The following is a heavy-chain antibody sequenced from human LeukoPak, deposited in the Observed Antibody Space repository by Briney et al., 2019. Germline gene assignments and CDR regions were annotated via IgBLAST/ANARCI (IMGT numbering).Heavy chain of an antibody. D-gene: IGHD6-19*01. CDR3: ARKWSGWSFDY. V-gene: IGHV3-11*01. J-gene: IGHJ4*02. Sequence: GGSLRLSCAASGFTFSDNYMSWIRQAPGKGLEWVSYISSSGSSIYYADSVKGRFTIPRDNAKNSLYLQMDSLRAEDTAVYYCARKWSGWSFDYWGQGTLVTVSS. CDR2: ISSSGSSI. CDR1: GFTFSDNY.